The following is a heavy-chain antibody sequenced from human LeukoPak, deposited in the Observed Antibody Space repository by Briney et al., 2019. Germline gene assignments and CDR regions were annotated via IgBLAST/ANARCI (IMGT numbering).Heavy chain of an antibody. V-gene: IGHV3-21*01. Sequence: GGSLRLSCAASGFTFSSYSMNWVRKAPGKGLEWVSSISSSSSYIYYADSVKGRFTISRDNAKNSLYLQMNSLRAEDTAVYYCARNVGVLLWFGEPHYFDYWGQGTLVTVSS. CDR1: GFTFSSYS. J-gene: IGHJ4*02. CDR2: ISSSSSYI. CDR3: ARNVGVLLWFGEPHYFDY. D-gene: IGHD3-10*01.